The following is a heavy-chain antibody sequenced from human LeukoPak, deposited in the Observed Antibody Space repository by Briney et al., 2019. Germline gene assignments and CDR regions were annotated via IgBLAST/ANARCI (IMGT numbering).Heavy chain of an antibody. J-gene: IGHJ4*02. Sequence: PGGSLRLSCAASGFTLSTYGMHWVRQAPGQGLEWMGWINPNSGGTNYAQKFQGRVTMTRDTSISTAYMELSRLRSDDTAVYYCATGDTAMVRLFDYWGQGTLVTVSS. CDR2: INPNSGGT. V-gene: IGHV1-2*02. CDR3: ATGDTAMVRLFDY. CDR1: GFTLSTYG. D-gene: IGHD5-18*01.